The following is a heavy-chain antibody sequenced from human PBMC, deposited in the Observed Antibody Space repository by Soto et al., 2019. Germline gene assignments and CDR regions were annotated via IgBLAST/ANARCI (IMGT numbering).Heavy chain of an antibody. V-gene: IGHV4-59*12. CDR1: GGSINSYY. Sequence: PSETLSLTCTVSGGSINSYYWSWIRQAPGKGLEWIGYIYYSGSATYNPSFKSRVTISVDTSKNQFSLRLSSVTAADTAVYYCAREAGADYYYSMDLCGQGTTVTVSS. J-gene: IGHJ6*02. D-gene: IGHD3-10*01. CDR3: AREAGADYYYSMDL. CDR2: IYYSGSA.